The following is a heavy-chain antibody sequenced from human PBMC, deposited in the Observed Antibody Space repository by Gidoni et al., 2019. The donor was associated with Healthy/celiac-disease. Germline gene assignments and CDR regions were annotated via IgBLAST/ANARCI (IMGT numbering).Heavy chain of an antibody. Sequence: QVQLVESGGGVVQPGRSLRLSCAASGFTFSSYAMHWVRQAPGKGLEWVAVISYDGSNKYYADSVKGRFTISRDNSKNTLYLQMNSLRAEDTAVYYCARDPVGYSYGSRGYFDYWGQGTLVTVSS. CDR1: GFTFSSYA. D-gene: IGHD5-18*01. V-gene: IGHV3-30-3*01. CDR2: ISYDGSNK. J-gene: IGHJ4*02. CDR3: ARDPVGYSYGSRGYFDY.